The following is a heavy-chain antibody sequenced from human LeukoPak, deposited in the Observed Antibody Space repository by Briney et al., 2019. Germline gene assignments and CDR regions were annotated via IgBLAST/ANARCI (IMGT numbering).Heavy chain of an antibody. CDR2: IYTSGST. D-gene: IGHD3-22*01. CDR1: GDSNSSGDYY. J-gene: IGHJ3*02. V-gene: IGHV4-61*02. Sequence: PSQTLSLTCTVSGDSNSSGDYYWTWIRQPAGKGLEWIGRIYTSGSTNYNPSLKSRVTISVDTSKNQFSLKLSSVTAADTAVYYCARGPYKYDSSAAFDIWGQGTMVTVSS. CDR3: ARGPYKYDSSAAFDI.